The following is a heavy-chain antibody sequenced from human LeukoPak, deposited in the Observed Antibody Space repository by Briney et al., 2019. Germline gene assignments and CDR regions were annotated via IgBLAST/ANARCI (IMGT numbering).Heavy chain of an antibody. CDR1: GFTFSSYS. CDR2: ISSSSSYI. Sequence: GGSLRLSCAASGFTFSSYSMNWVRQAPGKGLEWVSSISSSSSYIYYADSVKGRFTISRDNSKNTLYLQMNSLRAEDTAVYYCARDMAYDILTGYPDYWGQGTLVTVSS. J-gene: IGHJ4*02. CDR3: ARDMAYDILTGYPDY. V-gene: IGHV3-21*01. D-gene: IGHD3-9*01.